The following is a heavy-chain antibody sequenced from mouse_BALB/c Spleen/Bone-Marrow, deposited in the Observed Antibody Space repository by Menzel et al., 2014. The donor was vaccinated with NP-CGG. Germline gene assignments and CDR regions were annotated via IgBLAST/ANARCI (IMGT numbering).Heavy chain of an antibody. CDR2: IRKKANGYTT. Sequence: EVHLVESGGGLVQPGSSLRLSCATSGFTFTDYYMNWVRQPPGKALEWLGFIRKKANGYTTEFSASVKGRFTISRDNSQSILYLQMNTLRAEDSATYYCARYDGYSDNAMDYWGQGTSVTVSS. CDR1: GFTFTDYY. CDR3: ARYDGYSDNAMDY. V-gene: IGHV7-3*02. D-gene: IGHD2-3*01. J-gene: IGHJ4*01.